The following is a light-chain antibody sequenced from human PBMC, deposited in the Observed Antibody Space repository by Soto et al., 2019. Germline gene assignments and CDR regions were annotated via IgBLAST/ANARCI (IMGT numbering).Light chain of an antibody. V-gene: IGLV1-40*01. CDR3: QSYDTSLSGARV. CDR2: GSS. J-gene: IGLJ1*01. Sequence: QSVLTQPPSVSGAPGQRVTISCTGSSSNIGAGYDVNWYQQFPGTAPKLLIYGSSNRPSGVPDRFSGSKSGTSASLTVTGIQAEDEADYHCQSYDTSLSGARVFGTGTKLTVL. CDR1: SSNIGAGYD.